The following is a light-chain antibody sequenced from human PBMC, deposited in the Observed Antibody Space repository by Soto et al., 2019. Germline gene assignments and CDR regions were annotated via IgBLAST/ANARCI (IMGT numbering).Light chain of an antibody. CDR2: GNS. CDR1: SSNIGAGYD. CDR3: QSYDSSFYV. J-gene: IGLJ1*01. Sequence: QSVLTQPPSVSGAPGQRVTISCTGSSSNIGAGYDVHWYQQLPGTAPKLLIYGNSNRPSGVPDRFSGSKSGTSASLAITGLQAEDEADYYCQSYDSSFYVFGTATKVTVL. V-gene: IGLV1-40*01.